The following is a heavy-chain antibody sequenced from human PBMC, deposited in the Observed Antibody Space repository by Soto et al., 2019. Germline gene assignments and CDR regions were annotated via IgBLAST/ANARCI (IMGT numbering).Heavy chain of an antibody. CDR3: ASLEWESTGYADY. Sequence: VGSLRLSCAASGFTSGSNWMSWVRQAPGKGLEWVANIKRDGSEKYYVDSVKGRFTISRDNAKNTLYLQMNSLRADDTAVYYCASLEWESTGYADYWGQGTLVTVS. D-gene: IGHD3-3*01. J-gene: IGHJ4*02. CDR1: GFTSGSNW. CDR2: IKRDGSEK. V-gene: IGHV3-7*03.